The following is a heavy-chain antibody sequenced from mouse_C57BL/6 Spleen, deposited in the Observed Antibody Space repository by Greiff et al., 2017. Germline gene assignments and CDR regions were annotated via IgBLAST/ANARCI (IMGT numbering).Heavy chain of an antibody. CDR3: ARYGSSYGYFEV. CDR1: GYTFPSYW. Sequence: VQLQQPGAELVKPGASVKMSCKASGYTFPSYWITWVKQRPGQGLEWIGDIYPGSGSTNYNEKFKSKATLTVDTSPSTAYMHLSSLTSEDSAVYYCARYGSSYGYFEVWGTGTTVTVSS. D-gene: IGHD1-1*01. J-gene: IGHJ1*03. CDR2: IYPGSGST. V-gene: IGHV1-55*01.